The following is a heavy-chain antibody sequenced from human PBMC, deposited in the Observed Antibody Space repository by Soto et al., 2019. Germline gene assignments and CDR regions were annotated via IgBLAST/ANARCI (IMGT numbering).Heavy chain of an antibody. D-gene: IGHD3-10*01. CDR2: ISGSGGST. J-gene: IGHJ5*02. V-gene: IGHV3-23*01. Sequence: LSLTCAASGFTFSSYAMSWVRQAPGKGLEWVSAISGSGGSTYYADSVKGRFTISRDNSKNTLYLQMNSLRAEDTAVYYCAKDRLITMVRGVIGNWFDPWGQGTLVTVSS. CDR3: AKDRLITMVRGVIGNWFDP. CDR1: GFTFSSYA.